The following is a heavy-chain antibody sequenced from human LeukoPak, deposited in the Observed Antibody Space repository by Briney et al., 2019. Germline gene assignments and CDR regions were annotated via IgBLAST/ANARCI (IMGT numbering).Heavy chain of an antibody. CDR3: AREGIEYYYDSSGYYLFDY. V-gene: IGHV1-18*01. D-gene: IGHD3-22*01. Sequence: ASVKVSCKASGYTFTRYGISWVRQAPGQGLEWMGWISAYNGNTNYAQKLQGRVTMTTDTSTSTAYMELRSLRSDDTAVYYCAREGIEYYYDSSGYYLFDYWGQGTLVTVSS. J-gene: IGHJ4*02. CDR2: ISAYNGNT. CDR1: GYTFTRYG.